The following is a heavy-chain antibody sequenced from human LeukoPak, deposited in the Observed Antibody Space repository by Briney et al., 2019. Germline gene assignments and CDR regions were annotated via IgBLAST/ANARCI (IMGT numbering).Heavy chain of an antibody. CDR1: GVSFSSYY. CDR3: ATGPTDIVVVPAATGVGGSIGCFDY. CDR2: IYYCGST. D-gene: IGHD2-2*01. J-gene: IGHJ4*02. V-gene: IGHV4-59*08. Sequence: KPSETLSLTCTVSGVSFSSYYWSWMREPPGEGREGIGYIYYCGSTNYNPSLKSRVTISVDTSKNQFSLKLSSVTAADTAVYYCATGPTDIVVVPAATGVGGSIGCFDYWGQGTLVTVSS.